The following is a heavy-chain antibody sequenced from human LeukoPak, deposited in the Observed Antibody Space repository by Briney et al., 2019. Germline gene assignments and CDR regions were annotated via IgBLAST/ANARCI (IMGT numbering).Heavy chain of an antibody. CDR3: ARLSPVLRYFDWLLFGGAFDI. J-gene: IGHJ3*02. CDR2: INHSGST. V-gene: IGHV4-34*01. D-gene: IGHD3-9*01. Sequence: PSETLSLTCAVYGGSFSGYYWSWIRQPPGKGLEWIGEINHSGSTNYNPSLKSRVTISVDTSKNQFSLKLSSVTAADTAVYYCARLSPVLRYFDWLLFGGAFDIWGQGTMVTVSS. CDR1: GGSFSGYY.